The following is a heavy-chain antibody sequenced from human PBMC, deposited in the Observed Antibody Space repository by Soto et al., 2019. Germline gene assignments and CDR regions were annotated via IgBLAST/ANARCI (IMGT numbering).Heavy chain of an antibody. CDR1: GFTVSNNY. CDR2: IYSSGST. D-gene: IGHD5-18*01. CDR3: ARGYSYTQPVFDY. Sequence: PGGSLRLSCAASGFTVSNNYMTWVRQAPGKGLEWVSFIYSSGSTYYADSVKGRFTISRGNFKNTLYLQMNSLRAEDTAVYYCARGYSYTQPVFDYWGLGTLVTVSS. V-gene: IGHV3-53*01. J-gene: IGHJ4*02.